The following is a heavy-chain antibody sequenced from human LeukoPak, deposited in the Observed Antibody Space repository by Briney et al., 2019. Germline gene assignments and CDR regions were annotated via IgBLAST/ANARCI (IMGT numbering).Heavy chain of an antibody. J-gene: IGHJ4*02. CDR3: AKDDGARVVVPASNFDY. CDR1: GCTFSSYG. D-gene: IGHD2-2*01. V-gene: IGHV3-30*18. Sequence: PGGALTLSCAASGCTFSSYGMHWVRQPPGKGLEWVAVISYDGSNKYYADSVKGRFTISRDNSKNTQYLQMNSVRAEDTAVCYCAKDDGARVVVPASNFDYWGQGTLVTVSS. CDR2: ISYDGSNK.